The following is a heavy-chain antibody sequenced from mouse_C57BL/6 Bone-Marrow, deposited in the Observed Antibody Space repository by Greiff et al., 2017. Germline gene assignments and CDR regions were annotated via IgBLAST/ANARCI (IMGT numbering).Heavy chain of an antibody. CDR3: DLPHYYGSSYDDY. CDR1: GYTFTSYW. CDR2: IYPGSGST. V-gene: IGHV1-55*01. Sequence: QVQLKEPGAELVKPGASVKMSCKASGYTFTSYWITWVKQRPGQGLEWIGDIYPGSGSTNYNEKFKSKATLTVDTSSSTAYMQLSSLTSEDSAVYYCDLPHYYGSSYDDYWGQGTTLTVSS. D-gene: IGHD1-1*01. J-gene: IGHJ2*01.